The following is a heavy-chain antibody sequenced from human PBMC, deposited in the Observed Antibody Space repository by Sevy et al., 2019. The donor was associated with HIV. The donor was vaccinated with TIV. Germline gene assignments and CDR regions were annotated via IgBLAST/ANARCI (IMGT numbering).Heavy chain of an antibody. CDR1: GFTFINYN. Sequence: GGSLRLSCAASGFTFINYNMNWVRRAPGKGLEWVSCISGSSNYIYYAESVKGRFIISRDNAKDTLFLQMNSLRADDTAAYYCARGPPDGSYDYFDSWGQGTLVTVSS. V-gene: IGHV3-21*06. CDR2: ISGSSNYI. D-gene: IGHD1-26*01. J-gene: IGHJ4*02. CDR3: ARGPPDGSYDYFDS.